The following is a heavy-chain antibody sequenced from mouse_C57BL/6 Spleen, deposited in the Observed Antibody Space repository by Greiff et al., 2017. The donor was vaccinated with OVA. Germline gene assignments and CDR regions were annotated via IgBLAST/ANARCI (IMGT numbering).Heavy chain of an antibody. CDR3: ARGAIYYDYYWLAY. CDR1: GYTFTDYN. J-gene: IGHJ3*01. V-gene: IGHV1-18*01. CDR2: INPNNGGT. D-gene: IGHD2-4*01. Sequence: EVQLQESGPELVKPGASVKLPCKASGYTFTDYNMDWVQQSHGKSLEWIGDINPNNGGTIYNQKFKGKATLTVDKSSSTAFMELSSLTSEDTAVYYCARGAIYYDYYWLAYWGQGTLVTVSA.